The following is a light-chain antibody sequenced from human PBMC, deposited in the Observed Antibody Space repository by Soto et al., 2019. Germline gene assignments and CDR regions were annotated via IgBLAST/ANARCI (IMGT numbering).Light chain of an antibody. V-gene: IGLV2-11*01. CDR1: SSDVGGYNY. CDR3: CSNAGTYNSV. Sequence: QSALTQPRSVSGSPGQSVTISCTGTSSDVGGYNYVSWYQQHPGKAPKLMIYDVSKRPSGVPDRFSGSKSGNTASLTISGFQAEDEADYYCCSNAGTYNSVFGGGTKMTVL. CDR2: DVS. J-gene: IGLJ3*02.